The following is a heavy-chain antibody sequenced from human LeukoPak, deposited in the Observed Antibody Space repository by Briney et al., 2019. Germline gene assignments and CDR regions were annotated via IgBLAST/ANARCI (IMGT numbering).Heavy chain of an antibody. CDR1: GFTFDDYA. CDR3: ARFNGDYYGMDV. CDR2: ISWNSGSI. D-gene: IGHD4-17*01. Sequence: PGRSLRLSCAASGFTFDDYAMHWVRQAPGKGLEGVSGISWNSGSIGYADSVKGRFTISRDNAKNSLYLQMNSLRDEDTAFYYCARFNGDYYGMDVWGQGTTVTVSS. V-gene: IGHV3-9*01. J-gene: IGHJ6*02.